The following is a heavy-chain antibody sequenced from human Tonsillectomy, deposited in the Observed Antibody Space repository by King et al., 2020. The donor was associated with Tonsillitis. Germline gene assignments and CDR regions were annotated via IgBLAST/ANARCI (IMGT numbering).Heavy chain of an antibody. CDR1: GFTLSSYA. Sequence: VQLVESGGGLVQPGGSLRLSCAASGFTLSSYAMTWVRQPPGKGLEWVSTIGDNGDSTYYADSVKGRFTISRDSSKNTLDLQMNSLRAEDTAVYYCARGSYWGQGTLVTVSS. CDR3: ARGSY. D-gene: IGHD2-15*01. V-gene: IGHV3-23*04. CDR2: IGDNGDST. J-gene: IGHJ4*02.